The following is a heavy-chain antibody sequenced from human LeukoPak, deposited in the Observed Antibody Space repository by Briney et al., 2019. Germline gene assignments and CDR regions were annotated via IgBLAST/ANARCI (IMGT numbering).Heavy chain of an antibody. J-gene: IGHJ4*02. Sequence: GASVKVSCKASGGTFSSYAISWVRQAPGQGLGWMGRIIPILGIANYAQKFQGRVTITADKSTSTAYMELSSLRSEDTAVYYCARSGHRDGYNYGYWGQGTLVTVSS. CDR3: ARSGHRDGYNYGY. V-gene: IGHV1-69*04. D-gene: IGHD5-24*01. CDR2: IIPILGIA. CDR1: GGTFSSYA.